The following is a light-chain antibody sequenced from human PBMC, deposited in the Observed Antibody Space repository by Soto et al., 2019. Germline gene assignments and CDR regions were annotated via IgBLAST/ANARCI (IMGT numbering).Light chain of an antibody. CDR1: QGISSY. V-gene: IGKV1-9*01. CDR3: KQLKNYHPYT. Sequence: DIQLTQSPSFLSASVGDRATITCRASQGISSYLAWYQQKPGKAPTLLIYAASTLQSGVPTRFSGSGSGTEFTLTISSLKPEDLASYYCKQLKNYHPYTFGQGTKLEIK. J-gene: IGKJ2*01. CDR2: AAS.